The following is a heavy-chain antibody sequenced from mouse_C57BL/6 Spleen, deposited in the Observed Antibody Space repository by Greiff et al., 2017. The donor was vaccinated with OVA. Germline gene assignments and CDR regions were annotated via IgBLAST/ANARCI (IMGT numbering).Heavy chain of an antibody. CDR1: GYTFTSYW. CDR3: ARSQLRLRVSYAMDY. D-gene: IGHD3-2*02. J-gene: IGHJ4*01. CDR2: IYPGSGST. V-gene: IGHV1-55*01. Sequence: QVQLKQPGAELVKPGASVKMSCKASGYTFTSYWITWVKQRPGQGLEWIGDIYPGSGSTNYNEKFKSKATLTVDTSSSTAYMQLSSLTSEDSAVYYCARSQLRLRVSYAMDYWGQGTSVTVSS.